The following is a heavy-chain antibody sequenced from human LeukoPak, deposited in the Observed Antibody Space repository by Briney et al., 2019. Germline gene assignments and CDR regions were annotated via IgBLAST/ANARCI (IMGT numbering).Heavy chain of an antibody. CDR2: ISWNSGYI. CDR3: AKVRGTYSSGYFFDY. Sequence: GGSLRLSCAASGFAFDNYAMHWVRQAPGKGLEWLSIISWNSGYIGYADSVKGRFTISRDNAKKSLDLQMNSLRAEDTAFYYCAKVRGTYSSGYFFDYWGQGTLVTVSS. J-gene: IGHJ4*02. D-gene: IGHD6-19*01. V-gene: IGHV3-9*01. CDR1: GFAFDNYA.